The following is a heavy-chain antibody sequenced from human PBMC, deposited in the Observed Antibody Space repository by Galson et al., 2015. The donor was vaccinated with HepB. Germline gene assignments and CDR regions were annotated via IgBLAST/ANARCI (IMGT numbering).Heavy chain of an antibody. Sequence: QSGAEVKKPGESLRISCKASGNKFVAYWINWLRQMPGKGLEWMGRIDPSDYYITYSPSFQGNVTISADKSTNTAYLQWSSLKDSDTAMYYCAGRSTFCNTVSCAGLMDVWGQGTTVIVSS. CDR2: IDPSDYYI. CDR1: GNKFVAYW. D-gene: IGHD2/OR15-2a*01. CDR3: AGRSTFCNTVSCAGLMDV. J-gene: IGHJ6*02. V-gene: IGHV5-10-1*01.